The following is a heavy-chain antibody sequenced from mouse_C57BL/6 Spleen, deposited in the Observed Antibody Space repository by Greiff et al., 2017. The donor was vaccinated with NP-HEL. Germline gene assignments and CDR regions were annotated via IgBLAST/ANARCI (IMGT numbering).Heavy chain of an antibody. CDR2: IDPSDSET. V-gene: IGHV1-52*01. CDR3: ARRGYDGGDY. D-gene: IGHD2-2*01. J-gene: IGHJ2*01. CDR1: GYTFTSYW. Sequence: QVQLQQPGAELVRPGSSVKLSCKASGYTFTSYWMHWVKQRPLQGLEWIGNIDPSDSETHYNQKFKDKATLTVDKSSSTAYMQLSSLTSEDSAVYYCARRGYDGGDYWGQGTTLTVSS.